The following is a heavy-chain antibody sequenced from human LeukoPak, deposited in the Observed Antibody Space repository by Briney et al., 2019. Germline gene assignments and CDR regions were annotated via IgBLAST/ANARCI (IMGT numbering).Heavy chain of an antibody. Sequence: ASVKVSCKASGYTFTSYDINWVRQATGQGLEWMGWMNPNSGNRGYAQKFQGRVTITADESTSTAYMELSSLRSEDTAVYYCARVVVPAAIPVDPWGQGTLVTVSS. CDR2: MNPNSGNR. D-gene: IGHD2-2*02. CDR1: GYTFTSYD. CDR3: ARVVVPAAIPVDP. V-gene: IGHV1-8*01. J-gene: IGHJ5*02.